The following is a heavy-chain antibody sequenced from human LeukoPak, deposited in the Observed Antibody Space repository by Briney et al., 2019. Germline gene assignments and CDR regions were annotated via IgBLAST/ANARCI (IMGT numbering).Heavy chain of an antibody. CDR2: IYFSGRT. CDR3: ATIAGIAVAGIDY. J-gene: IGHJ4*02. CDR1: GGSTSSSSYY. D-gene: IGHD6-19*01. Sequence: SETLSLTCNVSGGSTSSSSYYWGWIRQPPGKGLEWIGSIYFSGRTYYNMSLKSRVTISIDTSKNQFSLKVNSVTAADTAVYYCATIAGIAVAGIDYWGQGTLVTVSS. V-gene: IGHV4-39*07.